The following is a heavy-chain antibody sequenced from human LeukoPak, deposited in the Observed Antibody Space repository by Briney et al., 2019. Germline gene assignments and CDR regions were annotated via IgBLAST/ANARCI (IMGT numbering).Heavy chain of an antibody. D-gene: IGHD6-19*01. CDR3: ARSHSSGWYPLRNFDY. J-gene: IGHJ4*02. CDR1: GFTFSSYE. V-gene: IGHV3-48*03. CDR2: ISSSGSTI. Sequence: GGSLRLSRAASGFTFSSYEMTWVRQAPGKGLEWVSYISSSGSTIYYADSVKGRFTISRDNAKNSLYLQMNSLRAEDTAVYYCARSHSSGWYPLRNFDYWGQGTLVTVSS.